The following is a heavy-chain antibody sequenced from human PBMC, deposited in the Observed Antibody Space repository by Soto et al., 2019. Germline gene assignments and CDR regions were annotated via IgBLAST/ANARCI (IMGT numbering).Heavy chain of an antibody. V-gene: IGHV4-30-2*01. CDR1: GGSITTAVYS. CDR3: ASRPFYSSGLDV. Sequence: LSLTCTVSGGSITTAVYSWSWIRQPPGKALEWIGYVYHTGNAYPKPSLKSRVTISLDRSKNQFSLKMTSVTAADTALYYCASRPFYSSGLDVWGQGTTVTVSS. D-gene: IGHD2-21*01. J-gene: IGHJ6*02. CDR2: VYHTGNA.